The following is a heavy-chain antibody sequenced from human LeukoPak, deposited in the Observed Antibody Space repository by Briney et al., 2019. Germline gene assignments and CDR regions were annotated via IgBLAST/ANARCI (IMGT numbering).Heavy chain of an antibody. V-gene: IGHV3-23*01. D-gene: IGHD3-10*01. Sequence: QPGGSLRLSCAASGFTFSSYAMSWVRQAPGKGLEWVSAISGSGGSTYYADSVKGRFAISRDNSKNTLYLQMNSLRPEDTAVYYCAKEKDYGSGSPGYWGQGTLVTVSS. CDR3: AKEKDYGSGSPGY. CDR1: GFTFSSYA. J-gene: IGHJ4*02. CDR2: ISGSGGST.